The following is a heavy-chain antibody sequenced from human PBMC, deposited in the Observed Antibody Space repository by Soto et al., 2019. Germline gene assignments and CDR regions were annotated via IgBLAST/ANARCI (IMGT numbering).Heavy chain of an antibody. J-gene: IGHJ4*02. V-gene: IGHV5-51*01. CDR1: GYNFNSYW. Sequence: GESLKISCTGSGYNFNSYWIGWVRQMPGKGLEWMGIIYPGDFDTRYSQSFQGHLTMSVDKSINTAYLQWSSLETSDTAMYYCARLLGYSYGYQAFFDYWGQGTPVTVSS. D-gene: IGHD5-18*01. CDR2: IYPGDFDT. CDR3: ARLLGYSYGYQAFFDY.